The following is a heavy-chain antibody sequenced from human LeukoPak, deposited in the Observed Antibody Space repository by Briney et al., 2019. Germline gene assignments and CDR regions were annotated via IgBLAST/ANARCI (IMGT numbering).Heavy chain of an antibody. D-gene: IGHD3-22*01. CDR2: IYHSGST. CDR1: GGSINSGHW. V-gene: IGHV4-4*02. J-gene: IGHJ2*01. Sequence: SGTLSLTCDVSGGSINSGHWWTWVRQPPGKALEWIGEIYHSGSTDYNPSVKGRVTISVDKSKNQFSLKLNFVTAADTAVYYCARALDYDSSGLWYFDLWGRGTLVTVSS. CDR3: ARALDYDSSGLWYFDL.